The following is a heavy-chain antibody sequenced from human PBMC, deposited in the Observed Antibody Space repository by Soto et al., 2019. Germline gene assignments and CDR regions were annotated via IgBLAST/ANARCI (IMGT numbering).Heavy chain of an antibody. V-gene: IGHV4-34*01. CDR3: ARGCTLTTTIGY. CDR1: GGSFSGYY. Sequence: QVQLQQWGAGLLKPSETLSLTCAVYGGSFSGYYWSWIRQPPGKGLEWIGEINHSGSTNYNQSLTSRVTISLDPSKNQFALKLSSVTAADTALYYCARGCTLTTTIGYWGKGTLVTVSS. D-gene: IGHD4-17*01. CDR2: INHSGST. J-gene: IGHJ4*02.